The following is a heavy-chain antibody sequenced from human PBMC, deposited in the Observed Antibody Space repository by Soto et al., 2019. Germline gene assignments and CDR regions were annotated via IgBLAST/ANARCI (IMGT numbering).Heavy chain of an antibody. D-gene: IGHD2-15*01. Sequence: QVQLVQSGAEVKKPGSSVKVSCKASGGTFSSYTISWVRQAPGQGLEWMGRIIPILGIANYAQKFQGRVTFTADKSTSTAYMELSSLRSEDTAVYYCAREFIVVVVAATENWFDPWGQGTLVTVSS. CDR2: IIPILGIA. V-gene: IGHV1-69*02. CDR1: GGTFSSYT. CDR3: AREFIVVVVAATENWFDP. J-gene: IGHJ5*02.